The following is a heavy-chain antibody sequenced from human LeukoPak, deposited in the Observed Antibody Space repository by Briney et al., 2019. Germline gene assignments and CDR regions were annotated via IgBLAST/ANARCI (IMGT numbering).Heavy chain of an antibody. V-gene: IGHV3-15*01. J-gene: IGHJ5*02. D-gene: IGHD3-9*01. CDR1: GFTFSNAW. Sequence: GGSLRLSCAASGFTFSNAWMSWVRQAPGKGLEWVGRIKSKTDGGTTDYAAPVKGRFTISRDDSKNTLYLQMNSLKTEDTAVYYCTTERLYDILTGYLSANWFDPWGQGTLVTVSS. CDR3: TTERLYDILTGYLSANWFDP. CDR2: IKSKTDGGTT.